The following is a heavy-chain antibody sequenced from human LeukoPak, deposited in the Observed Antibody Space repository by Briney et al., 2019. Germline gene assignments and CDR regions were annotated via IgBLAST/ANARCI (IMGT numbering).Heavy chain of an antibody. V-gene: IGHV4-61*10. CDR2: IYYSGST. J-gene: IGHJ2*01. CDR3: ARVGSSSWYDWYFDL. D-gene: IGHD6-13*01. Sequence: PSETLSLTCIVSGDSISSGYYYWSWIRQPAGKGLEWIGYIYYSGSTNYNPSLKSRVTISVDTSKNQFSLKLSSVTAADTAVYYCARVGSSSWYDWYFDLWGRGTLVTVSS. CDR1: GDSISSGYYY.